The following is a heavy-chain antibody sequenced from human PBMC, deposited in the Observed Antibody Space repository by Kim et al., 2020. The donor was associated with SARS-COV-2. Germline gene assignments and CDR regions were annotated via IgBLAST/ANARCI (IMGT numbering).Heavy chain of an antibody. D-gene: IGHD2-15*01. CDR3: ATRRDCSGGSCYTPTNYGMDV. V-gene: IGHV1-24*01. CDR1: GYTLTELS. Sequence: ASVKVFCKVSGYTLTELSMHWVRQAPGKGLEWMGGFDPEDGETIYAQKFQGRVTMTEDTSTDTAYMELSSLRSEDTAVYYCATRRDCSGGSCYTPTNYGMDVWGQGTTVTVSS. J-gene: IGHJ6*02. CDR2: FDPEDGET.